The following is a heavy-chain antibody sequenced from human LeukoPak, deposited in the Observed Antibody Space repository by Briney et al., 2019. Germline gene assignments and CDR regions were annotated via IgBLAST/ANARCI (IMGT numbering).Heavy chain of an antibody. J-gene: IGHJ4*02. D-gene: IGHD3-10*01. CDR2: INHSGST. Sequence: SETLSLTCAVYGGSFSGYYWSWIRQPPGKGLEWIGEINHSGSTNYNPSLKSRVTISVDTSKNQFSLKLSSVTAADTAVYYCARRRNSKLLWFGELSSLYYFDYWGQGTLVTVSS. CDR1: GGSFSGYY. V-gene: IGHV4-34*01. CDR3: ARRRNSKLLWFGELSSLYYFDY.